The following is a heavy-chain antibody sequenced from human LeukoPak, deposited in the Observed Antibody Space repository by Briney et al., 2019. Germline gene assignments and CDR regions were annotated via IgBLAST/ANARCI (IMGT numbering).Heavy chain of an antibody. J-gene: IGHJ3*02. CDR1: GFIFSSYS. V-gene: IGHV3-21*01. Sequence: GGSLRLSCAASGFIFSSYSMNWVRQAPGKGLEWVSSISSSSSYIYYADSVKGRFTISRDNAKNSLYLQMNSLRAEDAAVYYCARDLFGVVVPAATRAFDIWGQGTMVTVSS. D-gene: IGHD2-2*01. CDR2: ISSSSSYI. CDR3: ARDLFGVVVPAATRAFDI.